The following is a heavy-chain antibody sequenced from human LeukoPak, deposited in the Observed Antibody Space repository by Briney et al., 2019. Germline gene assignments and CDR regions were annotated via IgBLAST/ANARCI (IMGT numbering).Heavy chain of an antibody. CDR1: GFTFSSYW. CDR3: AKDGNDFWSGPTYYYYGMDV. J-gene: IGHJ6*02. Sequence: GGSLRLSSAASGFTFSSYWMHWVRRAPGKGLVWVSRINSDGSSTSYADSVKGRFTISRDNSKNTLYLQMNSLRAEDTAVYYCAKDGNDFWSGPTYYYYGMDVWGQGTTVTVSS. V-gene: IGHV3-74*01. CDR2: INSDGSST. D-gene: IGHD3-3*01.